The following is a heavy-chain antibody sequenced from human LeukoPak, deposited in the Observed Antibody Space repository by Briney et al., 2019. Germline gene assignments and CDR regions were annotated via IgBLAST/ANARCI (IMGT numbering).Heavy chain of an antibody. CDR3: AKAGSSWYEY. V-gene: IGHV3-7*01. Sequence: GGSLRLSCAASGFTFSSYWMSWVRQAPGKGLEWVANIKQDGSEKYYVDSLKGRFTISRDNAKNSLYLQMNRLRADDTAVYYCAKAGSSWYEYWGQGTLVTVSS. CDR2: IKQDGSEK. J-gene: IGHJ4*02. CDR1: GFTFSSYW. D-gene: IGHD6-13*01.